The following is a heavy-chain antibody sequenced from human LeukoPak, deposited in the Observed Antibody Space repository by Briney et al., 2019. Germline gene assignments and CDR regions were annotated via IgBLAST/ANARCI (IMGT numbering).Heavy chain of an antibody. CDR1: GFTFINYW. J-gene: IGHJ4*02. V-gene: IGHV3-7*01. D-gene: IGHD3-3*01. CDR3: ARDSYYDFWSGYGDY. Sequence: GGSLRLSCAASGFTFINYWMSWVRQAPGKGLEWVANIKQDGSEKYYVDSVKGRFTISRDNAKNSLYLQMNSLRAEDTAVYYCARDSYYDFWSGYGDYWGQGTLVTVSS. CDR2: IKQDGSEK.